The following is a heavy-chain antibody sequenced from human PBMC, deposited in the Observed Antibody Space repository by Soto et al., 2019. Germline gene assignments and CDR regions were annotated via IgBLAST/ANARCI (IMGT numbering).Heavy chain of an antibody. CDR2: INPNSGGT. V-gene: IGHV1-2*02. CDR3: ARVAWDSTIFGVVPIFDY. D-gene: IGHD3-3*01. Sequence: ASVKVSCKASGYTFTGYYMHWVRQAPGQGLEWMGWINPNSGGTNYAQKFQGRVTMTRDTSISTAYMELSRLRSDDTAVYYCARVAWDSTIFGVVPIFDYWGQGTLVTVSS. J-gene: IGHJ4*02. CDR1: GYTFTGYY.